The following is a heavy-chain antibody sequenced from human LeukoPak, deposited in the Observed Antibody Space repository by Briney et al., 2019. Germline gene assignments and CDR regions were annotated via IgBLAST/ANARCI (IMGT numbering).Heavy chain of an antibody. V-gene: IGHV2-5*02. Sequence: SGPTLVKPTQTPTLTCTFSGFSLSTNGVGVAWIRQPPGKALEWLAVIYWDDIERYSPSLKSRLTITKDTSKNQVVLTLTSMDPVDTATYYCARRYCSGSNCYSTFDYWGQGTLVTVSS. D-gene: IGHD2-15*01. CDR3: ARRYCSGSNCYSTFDY. CDR2: IYWDDIE. J-gene: IGHJ4*02. CDR1: GFSLSTNGVG.